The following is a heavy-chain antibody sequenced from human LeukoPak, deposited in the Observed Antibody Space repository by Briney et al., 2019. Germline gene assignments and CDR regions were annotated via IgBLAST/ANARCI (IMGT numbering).Heavy chain of an antibody. V-gene: IGHV3-21*01. CDR1: GFTFSSYS. CDR3: ARASYPAATYNWFDP. Sequence: GSLRLSCAASGFTFSSYSMNWVRQAPGKGLEWVSSISRSSSDIYYADSVKGRFTISRDNAKNSLYLQMNSLRAEDTAVYYCARASYPAATYNWFDPWGQGALVTVSS. CDR2: ISRSSSDI. J-gene: IGHJ5*02. D-gene: IGHD2-2*01.